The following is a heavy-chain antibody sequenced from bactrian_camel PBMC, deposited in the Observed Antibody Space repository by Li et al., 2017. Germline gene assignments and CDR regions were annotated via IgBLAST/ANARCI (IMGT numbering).Heavy chain of an antibody. CDR3: AAEEWRCCTGGAFCYGIVVDYGY. Sequence: HVQLVESGGGSVQAGGSLRLSCVASGFTYSRYCTAWFRQVPGKERDRIASIHSDGATSYSDSVKGRFTISRDNSENTLYLQMNSLKPEDTAVYYCAAEEWRCCTGGAFCYGIVVDYGYRTQGTQVTVS. CDR1: GFTYSRYC. J-gene: IGHJ4*01. CDR2: IHSDGAT. D-gene: IGHD5*01. V-gene: IGHV3S26*01.